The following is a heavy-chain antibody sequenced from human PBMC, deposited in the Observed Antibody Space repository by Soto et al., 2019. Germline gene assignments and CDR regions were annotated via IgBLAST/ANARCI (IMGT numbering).Heavy chain of an antibody. CDR1: VVVTFSGSYY. J-gene: IGHJ4*02. CDR3: ARGYSGYDYNFDY. CDR2: IFNSGSA. Sequence: TLSVTCSVSVVVTFSGSYYWSWILQRPGKGLECLGYIFNSGSAYYNPSLRSRVAISIDTSKDEFSLTLSSVTAADTAVYFCARGYSGYDYNFDYWGQGISVTVSS. V-gene: IGHV4-31*03. D-gene: IGHD5-12*01.